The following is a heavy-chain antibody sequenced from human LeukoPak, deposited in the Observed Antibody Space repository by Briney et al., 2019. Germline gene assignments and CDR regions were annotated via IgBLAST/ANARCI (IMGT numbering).Heavy chain of an antibody. CDR1: GGSFSGYY. Sequence: PSETLSLTCAVYGGSFSGYYCSWIRQPPGKGLEWIGEINHSGSTNYNPSLKSRVTISVETSRNQFSLKLTSVTAADTAVYYCARASSGWYGSDYWGQGILVTVSS. J-gene: IGHJ4*02. V-gene: IGHV4-34*09. CDR3: ARASSGWYGSDY. CDR2: INHSGST. D-gene: IGHD6-13*01.